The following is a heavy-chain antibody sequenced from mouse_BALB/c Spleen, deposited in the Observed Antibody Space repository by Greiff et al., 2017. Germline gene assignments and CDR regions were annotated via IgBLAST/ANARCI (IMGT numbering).Heavy chain of an antibody. CDR3: ARFGGNYGAMDY. J-gene: IGHJ4*01. D-gene: IGHD2-1*01. CDR2: ISYSGST. V-gene: IGHV3-2*02. CDR1: GYSITSDYA. Sequence: EVQLVESGPGLVKPSQSLSLTCTVTGYSITSDYAWNWIRQFPGNKLEWMGYISYSGSTSYNPSLKSRISITRDTSKNQFFLQLNSVTTEDTATYYCARFGGNYGAMDYWGQGTSVTVSS.